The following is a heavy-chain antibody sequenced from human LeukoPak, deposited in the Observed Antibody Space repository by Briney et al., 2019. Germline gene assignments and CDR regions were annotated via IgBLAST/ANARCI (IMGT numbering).Heavy chain of an antibody. J-gene: IGHJ4*02. CDR2: IYYSGST. D-gene: IGHD3-22*01. CDR3: ASGDSSGFIIGY. V-gene: IGHV4-31*03. CDR1: GGSISSGGYY. Sequence: PSETLSLTCTVSGGSISSGGYYWSWIRQHPGKGLEWIGYIYYSGSTYYNPSLKSRVTISVDTSKNQFSLKLSSVTAADTAVYYCASGDSSGFIIGYWGQGTLVTVSS.